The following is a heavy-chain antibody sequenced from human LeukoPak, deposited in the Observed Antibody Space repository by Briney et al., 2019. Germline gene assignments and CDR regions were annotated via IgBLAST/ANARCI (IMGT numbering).Heavy chain of an antibody. Sequence: SGPTLVKPTQTLTLTCTFSGFSLSTSGVGVGWIRQPPGKALEWLALIYWDDDKRYSPSLKSRLTITKDTSKNQVVLTMTNMDPVDTATYFCARPNYYGSGSYYNAGSGFDYWGQGTLVTVSS. CDR2: IYWDDDK. CDR3: ARPNYYGSGSYYNAGSGFDY. V-gene: IGHV2-5*02. CDR1: GFSLSTSGVG. J-gene: IGHJ4*02. D-gene: IGHD3-10*01.